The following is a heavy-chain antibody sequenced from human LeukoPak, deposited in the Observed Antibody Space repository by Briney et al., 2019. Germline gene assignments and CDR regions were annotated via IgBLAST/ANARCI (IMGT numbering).Heavy chain of an antibody. CDR2: INPNSGGT. Sequence: ASVKVSFKAFGNTSPAYYMHWVRQAPGQALEWMGWINPNSGGTNYAQKFQGRVTMTRDTSISTAYMELSRLRSDDTAVYYCARSIVGASGYWGQGTLVTVSS. CDR1: GNTSPAYY. CDR3: ARSIVGASGY. V-gene: IGHV1-2*02. J-gene: IGHJ4*02. D-gene: IGHD1-26*01.